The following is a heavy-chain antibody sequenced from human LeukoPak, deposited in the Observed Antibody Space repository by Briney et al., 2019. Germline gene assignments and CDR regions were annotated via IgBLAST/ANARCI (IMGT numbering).Heavy chain of an antibody. V-gene: IGHV3-48*04. Sequence: GGSLRLSCAASGFTFSSYSMNWVRQAPGKGLEWISYISSSGSTIYYVDSVKGRFTISRDNAKNSLYLQMNSLRVDDTAVYYCARDIKGYCSSTSCSTDYWGQGTLVTVSS. D-gene: IGHD2-2*01. CDR2: ISSSGSTI. CDR1: GFTFSSYS. J-gene: IGHJ4*02. CDR3: ARDIKGYCSSTSCSTDY.